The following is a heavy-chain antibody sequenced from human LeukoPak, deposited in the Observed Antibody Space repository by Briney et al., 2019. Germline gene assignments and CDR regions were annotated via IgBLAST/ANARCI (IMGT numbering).Heavy chain of an antibody. CDR1: GFTFGDYA. J-gene: IGHJ4*02. V-gene: IGHV3-49*04. CDR3: AAPGVPAATYYFDY. D-gene: IGHD2-2*01. Sequence: GGSLRLSCTASGFTFGDYAMSWVRQAPGKGLEWVGFIRSKAYGGTTEYAASVKGRFTISRDDSKSIAYLQMNSLRADDTAVYYCAAPGVPAATYYFDYWGQGTLVTVSS. CDR2: IRSKAYGGTT.